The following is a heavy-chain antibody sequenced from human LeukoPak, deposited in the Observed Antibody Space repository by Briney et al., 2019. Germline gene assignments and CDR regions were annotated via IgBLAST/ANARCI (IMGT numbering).Heavy chain of an antibody. CDR1: GYTFTGYY. D-gene: IGHD5-12*01. J-gene: IGHJ4*02. Sequence: GASVKVSCKASGYTFTGYYMHWVRQAPGQGLEWMGWINPNSGGTNYAQKFQGRVTMTRDTSISTAYMELSRLRSDDTAVYYCARDPSQRGYSGYALLYWGQGTLVTVSS. V-gene: IGHV1-2*02. CDR2: INPNSGGT. CDR3: ARDPSQRGYSGYALLY.